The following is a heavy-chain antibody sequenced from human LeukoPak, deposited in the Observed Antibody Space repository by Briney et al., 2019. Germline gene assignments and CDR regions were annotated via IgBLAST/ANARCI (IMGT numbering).Heavy chain of an antibody. V-gene: IGHV1-8*03. CDR1: GYTFTSYD. D-gene: IGHD3-10*01. CDR3: ARGYGSGSPFYYYTDV. J-gene: IGHJ6*03. CDR2: MNPNSGNT. Sequence: GASVKVSCKASGYTFTSYDINWVRQATGQGLEWMGWMNPNSGNTGYAQKFQGRVTITRNTSISTAYMELSSLRSEDTAVYYCARGYGSGSPFYYYTDVWGKGTTVTVSS.